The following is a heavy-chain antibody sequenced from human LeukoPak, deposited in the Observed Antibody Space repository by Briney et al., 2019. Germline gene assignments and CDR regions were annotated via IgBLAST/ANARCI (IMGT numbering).Heavy chain of an antibody. D-gene: IGHD6-6*01. V-gene: IGHV4-30-4*01. J-gene: IGHJ6*03. CDR2: IYYSGST. CDR1: GGSISSGDYY. CDR3: ARRPRYSSSSGGYYYMDV. Sequence: SETLSLTCTVSGGSISSGDYYWSWIRQPPGKGLEWIGYIYYSGSTYYNPSLKSRVTISVDTSKNQFSLKLSSVTAADTAVYYCARRPRYSSSSGGYYYMDVWGKGTTVTVSS.